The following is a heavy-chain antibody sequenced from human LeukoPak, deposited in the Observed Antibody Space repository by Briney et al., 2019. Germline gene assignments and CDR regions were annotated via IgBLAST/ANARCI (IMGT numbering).Heavy chain of an antibody. CDR3: AKGRDDYYDSSPDY. D-gene: IGHD3-22*01. Sequence: GRSLRLSCAASGFTFSNFAMSWVRQAPDKGLEWVAFIRFDGSNKYYADSVKGRLTISRDNFKNTLYLQMNSLRAEDTGVYYCAKGRDDYYDSSPDYWGQGTLVTVSS. V-gene: IGHV3-30*02. CDR2: IRFDGSNK. CDR1: GFTFSNFA. J-gene: IGHJ4*02.